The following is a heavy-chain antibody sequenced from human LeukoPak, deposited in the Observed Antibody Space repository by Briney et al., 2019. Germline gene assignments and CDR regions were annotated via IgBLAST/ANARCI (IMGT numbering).Heavy chain of an antibody. Sequence: APLKGSCTVSGYTLTELSMHWVRHAPGKGLEWMGDFDPEDGETIYAQKIQGRVTLCQDTSTDTAYTELSSLRSEDTAVYYCATDRWNYGDRRGWRGSLYYFDYWGQGTLVTVSS. V-gene: IGHV1-24*01. J-gene: IGHJ4*02. CDR3: ATDRWNYGDRRGWRGSLYYFDY. D-gene: IGHD4-17*01. CDR1: GYTLTELS. CDR2: FDPEDGET.